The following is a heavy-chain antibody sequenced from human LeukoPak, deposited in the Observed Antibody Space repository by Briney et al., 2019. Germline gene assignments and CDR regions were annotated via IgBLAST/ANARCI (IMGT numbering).Heavy chain of an antibody. CDR3: ARDTPRSDNSGYNYPDY. CDR2: INTDGSTT. CDR1: GFTFDDYA. Sequence: GGSLRLSCAASGFTFDDYALHWVRQAPGKGLVWVSRINTDGSTTTYAESVKGRFTISRDNAKNTLYLHMNSLRAEDTAVYYCARDTPRSDNSGYNYPDYWGQGTLVTVSS. D-gene: IGHD3-22*01. J-gene: IGHJ4*02. V-gene: IGHV3-74*01.